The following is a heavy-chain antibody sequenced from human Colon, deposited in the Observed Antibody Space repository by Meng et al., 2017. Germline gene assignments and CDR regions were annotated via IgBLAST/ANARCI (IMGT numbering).Heavy chain of an antibody. CDR1: GFTFSSYT. V-gene: IGHV3-23*04. CDR3: AKWGGYGDY. Sequence: EVQLVDAGGGLVHPGGSLRLSCAASGFTFSSYTISWVRQALGKGLEWVSAVSGGGTTYYTDSVKGRFTVSRDISKNAVYLQMNSLRAEDTAVYYCAKWGGYGDYWGQGTLVTVSS. CDR2: VSGGGTT. J-gene: IGHJ4*02. D-gene: IGHD3-16*01.